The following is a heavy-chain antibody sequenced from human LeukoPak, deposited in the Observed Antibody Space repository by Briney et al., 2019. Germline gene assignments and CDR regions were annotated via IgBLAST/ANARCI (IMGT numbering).Heavy chain of an antibody. CDR2: ISYDGSNK. CDR1: GFTFSSYG. Sequence: SGGSQRLSCAASGFTFSSYGMHWVRQAPGKGLEWVAVISYDGSNKYYADSVKGRFTISRDNSKNTLYLQMNSLRAEDTAVYYCAKDPYYDSSASDAFDIWGQGTMVTVSS. CDR3: AKDPYYDSSASDAFDI. D-gene: IGHD3-22*01. V-gene: IGHV3-30*18. J-gene: IGHJ3*02.